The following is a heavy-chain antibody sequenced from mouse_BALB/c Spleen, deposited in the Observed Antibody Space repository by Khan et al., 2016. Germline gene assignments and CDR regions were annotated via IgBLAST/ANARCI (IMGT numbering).Heavy chain of an antibody. CDR3: ASSTQSFYAMDY. D-gene: IGHD1-1*01. V-gene: IGHV1S135*01. CDR1: GYSFTSYY. CDR2: IDPFNGGT. J-gene: IGHJ4*01. Sequence: VQLQQSGPELMKPGASVKISCKASGYSFTSYYIHWVKQSHGKSLEWIGYIDPFNGGTSYNQKFKGKATLTVDKSSSTAYMHLSSLTSEDSAVYYCASSTQSFYAMDYWGQGTSVTVSS.